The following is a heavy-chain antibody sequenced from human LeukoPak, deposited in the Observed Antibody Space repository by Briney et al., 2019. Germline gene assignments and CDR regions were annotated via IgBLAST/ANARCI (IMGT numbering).Heavy chain of an antibody. Sequence: GGSLRLSCAASGFTFSSYAMSWVRLAPGKGLEWVSAISGSGGSTYYADSVKGRFTISRDNSKNTLYLQMNSLRAEDTAVYYCAKAMALSGSYEPLDYWGQGTLVTVSS. J-gene: IGHJ4*02. D-gene: IGHD1-26*01. V-gene: IGHV3-23*01. CDR1: GFTFSSYA. CDR3: AKAMALSGSYEPLDY. CDR2: ISGSGGST.